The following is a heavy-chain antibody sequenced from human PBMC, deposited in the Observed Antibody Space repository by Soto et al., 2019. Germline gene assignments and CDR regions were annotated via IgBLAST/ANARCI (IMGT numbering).Heavy chain of an antibody. CDR1: GFTFSSYG. Sequence: GGSLRLSCAASGFTFSSYGMHWVRQAPGKGLEWVAVIWYDGSNKYYADSVKGRFTISRDNSKNTLYLQMNSLRAEDTAVYYCARDKGGSEYSSSWEFDYWGQGTLVTVSS. V-gene: IGHV3-33*01. J-gene: IGHJ4*02. D-gene: IGHD6-13*01. CDR3: ARDKGGSEYSSSWEFDY. CDR2: IWYDGSNK.